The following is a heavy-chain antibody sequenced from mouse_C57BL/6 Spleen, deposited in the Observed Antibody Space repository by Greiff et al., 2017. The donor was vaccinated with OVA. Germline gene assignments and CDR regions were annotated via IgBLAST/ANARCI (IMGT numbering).Heavy chain of an antibody. CDR2: ISSGSSTI. Sequence: EVHLVESGGGLVKPGGSLKLSCAASGFTFSDYGMHWVRQAPEKGLEWVAYISSGSSTISYADTVKGRFTISRDNAKNTLFRQMPILRSEDTAMYYCARQELGSYFDYWGQGTTLTVSS. V-gene: IGHV5-17*01. D-gene: IGHD4-1*01. CDR3: ARQELGSYFDY. J-gene: IGHJ2*01. CDR1: GFTFSDYG.